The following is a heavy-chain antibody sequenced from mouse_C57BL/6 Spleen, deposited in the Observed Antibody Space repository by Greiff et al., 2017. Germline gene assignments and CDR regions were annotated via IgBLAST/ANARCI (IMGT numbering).Heavy chain of an antibody. CDR3: AREDGYDDGDAMDY. V-gene: IGHV5-4*01. Sequence: VQLKESGGGLVKPGGSLKLSCAASGFTFSSYAMSWVRQTPEKRLEWVATISAGGSYTYYPDNVKGRFTISRDNAKNNLYLQMSHLKSEDTAMYYCAREDGYDDGDAMDYWGQGTSVTVSS. CDR2: ISAGGSYT. J-gene: IGHJ4*01. CDR1: GFTFSSYA. D-gene: IGHD2-2*01.